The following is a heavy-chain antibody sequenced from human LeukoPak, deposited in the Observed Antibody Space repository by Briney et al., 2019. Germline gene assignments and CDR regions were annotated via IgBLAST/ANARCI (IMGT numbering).Heavy chain of an antibody. V-gene: IGHV4-59*11. J-gene: IGHJ6*02. D-gene: IGHD6-13*01. CDR2: VYYTGSS. CDR3: ARLSRIATAGAYSYHSLDI. Sequence: PSEPLSLTCTVSGDSINDHAWCWIRQPPGRGLEWIGCVYYTGSSEYNASLKSRLTISTDTSNNQLSLKVTSVTAADTAIYSCARLSRIATAGAYSYHSLDIWGQGTTVTVSS. CDR1: GDSINDHA.